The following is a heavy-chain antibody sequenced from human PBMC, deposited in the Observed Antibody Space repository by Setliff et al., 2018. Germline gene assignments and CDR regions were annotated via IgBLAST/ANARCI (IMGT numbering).Heavy chain of an antibody. CDR1: GYIFTNYA. CDR2: INAANGNT. D-gene: IGHD6-13*01. CDR3: ARGGASSRWYYFDY. J-gene: IGHJ4*02. V-gene: IGHV1-3*01. Sequence: ASVKVSCKASGYIFTNYAIHWVRQAPGQRLEWMGWINAANGNTGYSQKFQGRATIASDTSASTAYMELSSLRSEDTALYYCARGGASSRWYYFDYWGQGTLVTVSS.